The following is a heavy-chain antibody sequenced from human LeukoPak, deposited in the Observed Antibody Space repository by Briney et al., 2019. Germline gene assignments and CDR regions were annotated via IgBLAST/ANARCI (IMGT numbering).Heavy chain of an antibody. D-gene: IGHD6-13*01. Sequence: SETLSLTCTVSGGSITSVSYSWTWIRQPPGKGLEWLGYIYSSGSAYYNPSLKSRVTISVDTSKNQFSLKLSSVTAADTAVYYCARDSSSSWYGGYFQHWGQGTLVTVSS. CDR2: IYSSGSA. V-gene: IGHV4-30-4*07. CDR1: GGSITSVSYS. CDR3: ARDSSSSWYGGYFQH. J-gene: IGHJ1*01.